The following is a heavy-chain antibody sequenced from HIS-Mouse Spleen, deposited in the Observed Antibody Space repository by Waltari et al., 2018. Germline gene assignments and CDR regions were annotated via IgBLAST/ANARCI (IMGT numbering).Heavy chain of an antibody. Sequence: QVQLVQSGAEVKKPGSSVKVSCKASGGTFSSYAISWVRQAPGQGLEWMGGIIPIFGTANYAQKFQGRVTITADESTSTAYMELSSLRSEDTAVYYCARESGNRYCSGGSCPADFDYWGQGTLVTVSS. D-gene: IGHD2-15*01. V-gene: IGHV1-69*01. CDR1: GGTFSSYA. CDR2: IIPIFGTA. J-gene: IGHJ4*02. CDR3: ARESGNRYCSGGSCPADFDY.